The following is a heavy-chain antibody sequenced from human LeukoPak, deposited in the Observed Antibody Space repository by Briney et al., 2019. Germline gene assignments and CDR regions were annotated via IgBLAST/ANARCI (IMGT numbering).Heavy chain of an antibody. D-gene: IGHD3-22*01. V-gene: IGHV3-48*01. CDR1: GFTFSSYS. Sequence: PGGSLRLSCAASGFTFSSYSMNWVRQAPGKGLEWVSYISSSSSTIYYADSVKGRFTISRDNAKNSLYLQMNSLRAEDTAVYYCAGTPITMISVFDYWGQGTLVTVSS. CDR3: AGTPITMISVFDY. CDR2: ISSSSSTI. J-gene: IGHJ4*02.